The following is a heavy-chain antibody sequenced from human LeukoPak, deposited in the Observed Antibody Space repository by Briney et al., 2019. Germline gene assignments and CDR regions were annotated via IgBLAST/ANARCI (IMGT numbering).Heavy chain of an antibody. CDR2: IIPIFGTA. J-gene: IGHJ5*02. D-gene: IGHD5-12*01. CDR3: ARDTYGYSGYDSIEVNWFDP. Sequence: SVKVSCKASGGTFSSYAISWVRQAPGQGLEWMGGIIPIFGTANYAQKFQGRVTITTDESTSTAYMELSSLRSEDTAVYYCARDTYGYSGYDSIEVNWFDPWGQGTLVTVSS. V-gene: IGHV1-69*05. CDR1: GGTFSSYA.